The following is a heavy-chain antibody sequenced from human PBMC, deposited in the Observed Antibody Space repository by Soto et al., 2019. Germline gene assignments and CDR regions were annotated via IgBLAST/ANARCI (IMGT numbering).Heavy chain of an antibody. Sequence: QVQLVESGGGVVQPGRSLRLSCAASGFNFSTYGMHWVRQAPGKGLEWMAVISYDGTTEYYTDYIKVRFTISRDNSKNTLYLQMNSLRADDTAVYYCEKVLTGWPDPYYVSFCRMDVWGQGTRVTVSS. CDR2: ISYDGTTE. D-gene: IGHD3-16*01. CDR3: EKVLTGWPDPYYVSFCRMDV. CDR1: GFNFSTYG. V-gene: IGHV3-30*18. J-gene: IGHJ6*02.